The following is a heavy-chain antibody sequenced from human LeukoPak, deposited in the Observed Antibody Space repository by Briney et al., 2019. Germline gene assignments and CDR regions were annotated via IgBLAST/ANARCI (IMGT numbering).Heavy chain of an antibody. D-gene: IGHD3-10*01. J-gene: IGHJ6*02. Sequence: SETLSHTCTVSGGSISSGGYYWSWIRQHPGKGLEWIGYIYYSGSTYYNPSLKSRVTISVDTSKNQFSLKLSSVTAADTAVYYCARGSGRLAQEDYYYGMDVWGQGTTVTVSS. CDR1: GGSISSGGYY. V-gene: IGHV4-31*03. CDR3: ARGSGRLAQEDYYYGMDV. CDR2: IYYSGST.